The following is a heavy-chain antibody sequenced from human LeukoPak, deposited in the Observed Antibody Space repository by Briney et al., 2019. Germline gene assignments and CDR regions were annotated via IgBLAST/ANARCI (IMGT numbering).Heavy chain of an antibody. V-gene: IGHV3-30*04. CDR1: GFTFSSYA. J-gene: IGHJ6*03. CDR2: ISYDGSNK. Sequence: PGGSLRLSCAASGFTFSSYAMHWVRQAPGKGLEWVAVISYDGSNKYYADSVKGRFTISRDNSKNTLYPQMNSLRAEDTAVYYCAKDREYCSSTSCYWGSYYMDVWGKGTTVTISS. D-gene: IGHD2-2*01. CDR3: AKDREYCSSTSCYWGSYYMDV.